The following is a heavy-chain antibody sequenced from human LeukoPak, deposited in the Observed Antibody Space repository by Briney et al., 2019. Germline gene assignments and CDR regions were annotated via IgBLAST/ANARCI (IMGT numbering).Heavy chain of an antibody. CDR2: IKQDGSEK. CDR3: ARDPTYGVVVAAALHYYYYMDV. D-gene: IGHD2-15*01. CDR1: GFTFSSYW. V-gene: IGHV3-7*01. J-gene: IGHJ6*03. Sequence: PGGSLRLSCAASGFTFSSYWMSWVRQAPGKGLEWVANIKQDGSEKYYVDSVKGRFTISRDNAKNSLYLQMNSLRAEDTPVYYCARDPTYGVVVAAALHYYYYMDVWGKGTTVTVSS.